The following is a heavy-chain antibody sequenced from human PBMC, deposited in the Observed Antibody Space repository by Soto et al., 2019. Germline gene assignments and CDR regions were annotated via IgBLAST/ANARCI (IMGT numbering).Heavy chain of an antibody. Sequence: QVQLVESGGGVVQPGRSLRLSCAASGFTFSSYGMHWVRQAPGKGLEWVAAIWHDGSNKYYADSVKGRFTISRDNSKNTLYLQMNSLRAEDTAVYYCANTGAAAGKGFDYWGQGTLVTVSS. CDR3: ANTGAAAGKGFDY. V-gene: IGHV3-33*06. D-gene: IGHD6-13*01. CDR2: IWHDGSNK. J-gene: IGHJ4*02. CDR1: GFTFSSYG.